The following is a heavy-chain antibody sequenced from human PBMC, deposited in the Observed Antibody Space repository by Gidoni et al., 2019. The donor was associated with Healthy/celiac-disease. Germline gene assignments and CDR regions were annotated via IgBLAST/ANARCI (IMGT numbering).Heavy chain of an antibody. D-gene: IGHD3-22*01. CDR2: ISSSGSTI. CDR3: ARELGYDSSGW. J-gene: IGHJ4*02. CDR1: GFTFSSYE. V-gene: IGHV3-48*03. Sequence: EVQLVESGGGLVQPGGSLRLSCAASGFTFSSYEMNWVRQAPGKGLEWISYISSSGSTIYYADSVKGRFTISRDNAKNSMYLQMNSLRAEDTAVYYCARELGYDSSGWWGQGTLVTVSS.